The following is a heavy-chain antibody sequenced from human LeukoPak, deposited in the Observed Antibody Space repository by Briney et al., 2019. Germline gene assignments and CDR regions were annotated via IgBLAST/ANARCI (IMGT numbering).Heavy chain of an antibody. CDR1: GFTFSSYA. CDR2: ISGSGGST. V-gene: IGHV3-23*01. Sequence: GGSLRLSCAASGFTFSSYAMSWVGQAPGKGLHGVSAISGSGGSTYYADSVKGRFTISRDNSKNTLSLQMNSLSAEDTAVYYCAKGRHRPEYFQHWGQGTLVTVSS. J-gene: IGHJ1*01. CDR3: AKGRHRPEYFQH.